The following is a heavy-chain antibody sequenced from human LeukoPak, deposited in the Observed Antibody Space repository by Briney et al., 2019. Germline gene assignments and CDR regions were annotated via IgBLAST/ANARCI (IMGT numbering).Heavy chain of an antibody. D-gene: IGHD6-6*01. J-gene: IGHJ6*03. V-gene: IGHV1-46*01. CDR2: INPSGGST. CDR1: GYTSTSNY. CDR3: ASLGKTSAARPYYYYYMDV. Sequence: ASVKVSSKASGYTSTSNYMHWVRQAPGQGLEWMGIINPSGGSTSYAQKFQGRVTMTRDTSTSTVYVELSSLRSEDTAVYYCASLGKTSAARPYYYYYMDVWGKGTTVTVSS.